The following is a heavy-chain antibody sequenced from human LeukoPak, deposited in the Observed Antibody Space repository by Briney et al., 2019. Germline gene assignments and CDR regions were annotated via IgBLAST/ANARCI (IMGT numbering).Heavy chain of an antibody. CDR1: GFTFDDYA. D-gene: IGHD3-10*01. V-gene: IGHV3-9*01. CDR3: AKDGRYYGSGSYLDAFDI. J-gene: IGHJ3*02. CDR2: ISWNSGSI. Sequence: GGSLRLPCAASGFTFDDYAMHWVRQAPGKGLEWVSGISWNSGSIGYADSVKGRFTISRDNAKNSLYLQMNSLRAEDTALYYCAKDGRYYGSGSYLDAFDIWGQGTMVTVSS.